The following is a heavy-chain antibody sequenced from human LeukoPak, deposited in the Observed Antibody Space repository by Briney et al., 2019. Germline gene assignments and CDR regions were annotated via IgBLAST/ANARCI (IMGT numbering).Heavy chain of an antibody. CDR3: ARGEGSYYYALDV. V-gene: IGHV1-2*02. CDR1: AYTFTDYY. CDR2: INPNSGGT. D-gene: IGHD2-21*01. Sequence: ASVKVSCKASAYTFTDYYMHWVRQAPGQGLGWMGWINPNSGGTKYAQKFQGRVTMTRDTSTTTVYMELSSLRSEDTAVYYCARGEGSYYYALDVWGQGTTVTVSS. J-gene: IGHJ6*02.